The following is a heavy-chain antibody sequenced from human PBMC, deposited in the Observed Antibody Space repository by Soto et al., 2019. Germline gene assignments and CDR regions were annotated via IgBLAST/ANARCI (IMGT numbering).Heavy chain of an antibody. CDR3: ARGGYDLDSSGWPYYYYGMDV. D-gene: IGHD6-19*01. V-gene: IGHV1-3*01. CDR1: GYTFTSYA. J-gene: IGHJ6*02. CDR2: INAGNGNT. Sequence: QVPHVQSGAEVKKPGASVKVSCKASGYTFTSYAMHWVRQAPGQRLEWMGWINAGNGNTKYSQKFQGRVTITRDTSASTADMELSSLRSEDTAVYYCARGGYDLDSSGWPYYYYGMDVWGQGTTVTVSS.